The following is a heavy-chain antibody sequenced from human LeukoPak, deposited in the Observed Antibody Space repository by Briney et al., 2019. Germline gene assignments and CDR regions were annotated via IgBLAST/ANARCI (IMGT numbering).Heavy chain of an antibody. V-gene: IGHV3-23*01. CDR1: GFTFKNYA. Sequence: GGSLRLSCAASGFTFKNYALSWVRQAPGKGLEWVSGFSVSGRDTYYADFVKGRFTIARDIAKNTLYLQMNSLRAEDTATYYCAKPGQTAAGLFDSWGQGTLVTVSS. CDR3: AKPGQTAAGLFDS. CDR2: FSVSGRDT. D-gene: IGHD6-13*01. J-gene: IGHJ4*02.